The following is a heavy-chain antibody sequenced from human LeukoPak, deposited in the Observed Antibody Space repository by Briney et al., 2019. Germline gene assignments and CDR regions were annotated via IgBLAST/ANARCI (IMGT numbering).Heavy chain of an antibody. J-gene: IGHJ4*02. D-gene: IGHD2-21*01. CDR1: GFTFSDRY. Sequence: GGSLRLSCAASGFTFSDRYMDWVRQAPGKGLEWVGRIRDKANSYTTEYAASVKGRFTMSRDDSKNSLYLQMNSLRAEDTAVYYCARDHTDPGLFFDNWGEGTRVTVSS. CDR2: IRDKANSYTT. CDR3: ARDHTDPGLFFDN. V-gene: IGHV3-72*01.